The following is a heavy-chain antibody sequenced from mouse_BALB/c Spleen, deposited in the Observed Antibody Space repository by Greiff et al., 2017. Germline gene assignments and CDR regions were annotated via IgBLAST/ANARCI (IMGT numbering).Heavy chain of an antibody. V-gene: IGHV5-12-2*01. Sequence: EVHLVESGGGLVQPGGSLKLSCAASGFTFSSYTMSWVRQTPEKRLEWVAYISNGGGSTYYPDTVKGRFTISRDNAKNTLYLQMSSLKSEDTAMYYCARHEDDRSFDYWGQGTTLTVSS. CDR3: ARHEDDRSFDY. D-gene: IGHD2-14*01. CDR1: GFTFSSYT. J-gene: IGHJ2*01. CDR2: ISNGGGST.